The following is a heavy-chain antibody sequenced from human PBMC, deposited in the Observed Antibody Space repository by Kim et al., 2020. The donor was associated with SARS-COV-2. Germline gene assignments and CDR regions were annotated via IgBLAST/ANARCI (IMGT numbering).Heavy chain of an antibody. Sequence: ADSGKGRFTISRDDFKNMLYLQMSSLRADDTAIYYCAKKVVVTASGGFDYWGQGSLVTVSS. J-gene: IGHJ4*02. V-gene: IGHV3-23*01. CDR3: AKKVVVTASGGFDY. D-gene: IGHD2-21*02.